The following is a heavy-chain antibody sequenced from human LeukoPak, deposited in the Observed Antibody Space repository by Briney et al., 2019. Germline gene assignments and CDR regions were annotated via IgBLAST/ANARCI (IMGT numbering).Heavy chain of an antibody. J-gene: IGHJ3*02. V-gene: IGHV3-11*01. CDR1: GFTFSDYY. CDR3: ARETDGRYCSSTSCYRDAFDI. Sequence: GGSLRLSCAASGFTFSDYYMSWIRQAPGKGLEWVSYISSSGSTIYYADSVKGRFTISRDNAKNSLYLQMNSLRAEDTAVYYCARETDGRYCSSTSCYRDAFDIWGQGTMVTVSS. CDR2: ISSSGSTI. D-gene: IGHD2-2*02.